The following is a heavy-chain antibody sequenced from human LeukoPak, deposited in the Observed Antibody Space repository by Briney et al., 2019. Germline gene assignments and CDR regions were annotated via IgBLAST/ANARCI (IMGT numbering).Heavy chain of an antibody. Sequence: GGSLRLSCAASGFTFSSYSMNWVRQAPGKGLEWVSSISSNSSYIYYADSVKGRFTISRDNAKNSLYLQMNSLRAEDTAVYYCASKLTVTTLIDYWGQGTLVTVSS. D-gene: IGHD4-17*01. V-gene: IGHV3-21*01. CDR3: ASKLTVTTLIDY. CDR1: GFTFSSYS. J-gene: IGHJ4*02. CDR2: ISSNSSYI.